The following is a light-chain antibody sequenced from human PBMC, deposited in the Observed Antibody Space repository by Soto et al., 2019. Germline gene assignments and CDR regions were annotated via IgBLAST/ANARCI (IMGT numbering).Light chain of an antibody. Sequence: DIQMTQSPSTLSASVGDRVTITCRASQSISRWLAWYQQKPGKAPNLLIYDASNLQSGVPARFSGSGSGTDFSLSVSSLQPGDFATYFCQQYHSFWTFGQGTKVEVK. CDR3: QQYHSFWT. J-gene: IGKJ1*01. CDR2: DAS. V-gene: IGKV1-5*01. CDR1: QSISRW.